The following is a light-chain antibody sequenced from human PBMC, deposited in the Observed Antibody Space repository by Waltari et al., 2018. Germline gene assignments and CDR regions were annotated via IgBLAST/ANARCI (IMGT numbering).Light chain of an antibody. J-gene: IGKJ2*01. CDR2: DAS. CDR1: QSVSSN. V-gene: IGKV3-15*01. CDR3: QQYNIWPPFT. Sequence: EIAMTQSPATLSVSPGERATLSCRASQSVSSNLAWYQQKPGQAPRLLIYDASTRATGIPARFSGSGSGTEFTLTISSLQSEDFALYYCQQYNIWPPFTFGQGTKLEIK.